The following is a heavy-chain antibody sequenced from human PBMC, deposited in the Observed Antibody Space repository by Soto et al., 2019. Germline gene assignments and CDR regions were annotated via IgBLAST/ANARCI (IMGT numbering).Heavy chain of an antibody. CDR1: GFTFSTYA. V-gene: IGHV3-23*01. CDR3: AKRQAVVGSVDY. CDR2: ISAVNSGT. D-gene: IGHD3-10*01. J-gene: IGHJ4*02. Sequence: EVQLLESGGDLVQPGGSLTLSCVASGFTFSTYAMGWVRQSPGKGLEWVSIISAVNSGTYYADSVKGRFAISRDNSKSTLYLQMNSLSAEDTAIYYCAKRQAVVGSVDYWGQGTLVTVSS.